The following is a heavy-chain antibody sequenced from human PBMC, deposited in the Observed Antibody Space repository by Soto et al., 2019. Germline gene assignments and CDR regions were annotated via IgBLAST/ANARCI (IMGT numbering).Heavy chain of an antibody. CDR1: GGSFSGYY. CDR2: MNDSGSA. J-gene: IGHJ6*02. D-gene: IGHD6-19*01. V-gene: IGHV4-34*01. CDR3: ARGSGWYIDYYYTMDV. Sequence: SETLSLTCGVYGGSFSGYYWSWVRQSPGKGLQWIGEMNDSGSANYNPSLQSRVAVSVDSSKRQFSLKLTSVTAADTAVYYCARGSGWYIDYYYTMDVWGQGTTVT.